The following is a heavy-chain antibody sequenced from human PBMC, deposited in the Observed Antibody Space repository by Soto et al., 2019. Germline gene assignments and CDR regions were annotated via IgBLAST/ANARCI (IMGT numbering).Heavy chain of an antibody. CDR2: KSYDGSNK. Sequence: QVQLVESGGGVVQPGRSLRLSCAASGFTFSSYGMHWVRQAPGKGLEWVAVKSYDGSNKYYADSVKGRFTISRDNSKNTLYLQMNSLRAEDTAVYYCAKDRAVAGTRGYYFDYWGQGTLVTVSS. CDR3: AKDRAVAGTRGYYFDY. V-gene: IGHV3-30*18. D-gene: IGHD6-19*01. CDR1: GFTFSSYG. J-gene: IGHJ4*02.